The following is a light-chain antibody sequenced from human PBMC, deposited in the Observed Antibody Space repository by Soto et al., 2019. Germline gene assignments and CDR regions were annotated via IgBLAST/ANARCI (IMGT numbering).Light chain of an antibody. CDR1: QSISSY. J-gene: IGKJ1*01. V-gene: IGKV1-39*01. CDR3: QQSYSTPPT. Sequence: DIQMTQSPSSLSASVGDRVTITCRASQSISSYLNWYQQKPGKAPKLLIYAASSLQSGVPARFGGSGSGADYTHTISSLQPEDFATDDGQQSYSTPPTCGQGTKVEIK. CDR2: AAS.